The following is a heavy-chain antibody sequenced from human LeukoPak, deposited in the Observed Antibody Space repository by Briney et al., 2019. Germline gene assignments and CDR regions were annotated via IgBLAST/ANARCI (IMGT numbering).Heavy chain of an antibody. J-gene: IGHJ3*02. CDR3: ASHAFDI. Sequence: SQTLSLTCAISGDSVSSNSGAWNWTRQSPSRGLEWLGRAFFRSKWYIEYAASVKSRITINPDTAKNQLSLQLNSVNPEDTAVYYCASHAFDIWGQGTMVADSS. V-gene: IGHV6-1*01. CDR1: GDSVSSNSGA. CDR2: AFFRSKWYI.